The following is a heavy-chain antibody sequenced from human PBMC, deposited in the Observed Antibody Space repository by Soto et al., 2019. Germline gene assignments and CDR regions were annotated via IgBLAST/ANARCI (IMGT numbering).Heavy chain of an antibody. CDR1: GGTFSSYA. V-gene: IGHV1-69*12. D-gene: IGHD6-19*01. CDR2: IIPIFGTA. J-gene: IGHJ3*02. CDR3: ARARGWWAIAMAGKGRVGDAFDI. Sequence: QVQLVQSGAEVKKPGSSVKVSCKASGGTFSSYAISWVRQAPGQGLEWMGGIIPIFGTANYAQKFQGRVTITADESTNTAYIERNSLRSEDTAGYYCARARGWWAIAMAGKGRVGDAFDIWGQGTMVTVSS.